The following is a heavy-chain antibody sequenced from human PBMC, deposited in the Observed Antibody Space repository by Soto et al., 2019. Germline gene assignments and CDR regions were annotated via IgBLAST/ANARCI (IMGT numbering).Heavy chain of an antibody. D-gene: IGHD6-6*01. CDR1: SASLSISTYY. V-gene: IGHV4-39*01. J-gene: IGHJ4*02. CDR3: ASSSPFHY. CDR2: IYYSGNT. Sequence: PSDTLSLTCSVSSASLSISTYYWSWIRQPPGRGPEWIGSIYYSGNTYYKPSLKSRVSISIDTSRNQFSLKLTSVTAADTGVYYCASSSPFHYWGPGILVT.